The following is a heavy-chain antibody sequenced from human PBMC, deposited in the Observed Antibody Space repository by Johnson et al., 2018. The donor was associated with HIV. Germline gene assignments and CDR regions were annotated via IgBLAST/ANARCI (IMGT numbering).Heavy chain of an antibody. CDR3: ARGGVVHDAFDM. CDR2: IWYDGSNK. CDR1: GFTFSSYG. J-gene: IGHJ3*02. V-gene: IGHV3-33*08. D-gene: IGHD2-2*01. Sequence: QVQLVESGGGVVQSGRSLRLSCAASGFTFSSYGMHWVRQAPGKGLEWVAVIWYDGSNKYYADSVKGRFTISRDNSKNTLYLQMNSLRTEDTAVFYCARGGVVHDAFDMWGQGTVVHVSS.